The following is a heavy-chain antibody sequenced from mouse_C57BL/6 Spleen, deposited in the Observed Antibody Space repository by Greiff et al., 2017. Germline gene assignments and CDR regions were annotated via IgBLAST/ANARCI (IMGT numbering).Heavy chain of an antibody. J-gene: IGHJ2*01. V-gene: IGHV1-81*01. CDR1: GYTFTSYG. Sequence: QVQLQQSGAELARPGASVKLSCKASGYTFTSYGISWVKQRTGQGLEWIGEIYPRSGNTSYNEKFKGKATLTADKSSSTAYMELRSLTSEDSAVYFCARSTDYWGQGTTLTVSS. CDR3: ARSTDY. CDR2: IYPRSGNT.